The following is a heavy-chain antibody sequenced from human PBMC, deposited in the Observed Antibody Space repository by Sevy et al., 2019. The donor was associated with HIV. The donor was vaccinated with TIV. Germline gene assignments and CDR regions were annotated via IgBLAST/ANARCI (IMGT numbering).Heavy chain of an antibody. CDR1: GFTFSSYA. Sequence: GGSLRLSCAASGFTFSSYAMSWVRQAPGKGLEWVSAISGSGGSTYYADSVKGRFTISRDNSKNTLYLQMNSLRAEDTAVYYCASDPNIELEPQVWGQGTLVTVSS. CDR3: ASDPNIELEPQV. D-gene: IGHD2-8*02. CDR2: ISGSGGST. V-gene: IGHV3-23*01. J-gene: IGHJ4*02.